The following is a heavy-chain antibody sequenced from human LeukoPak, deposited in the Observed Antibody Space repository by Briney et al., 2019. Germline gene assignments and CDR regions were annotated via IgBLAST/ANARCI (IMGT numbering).Heavy chain of an antibody. CDR1: GFTFSSYV. CDR3: AKVNPPRGGRSGWYETNDY. D-gene: IGHD6-19*01. J-gene: IGHJ4*02. V-gene: IGHV3-23*01. CDR2: IRTSVGST. Sequence: GGSLRLSCVASGFTFSSYVMTWVRQAPGKGLEWVSSIRTSVGSTFYADSVKGRFTISRDNSKNTLYLQLSSLRAEDTAAYYCAKVNPPRGGRSGWYETNDYWGQGTLVTVSS.